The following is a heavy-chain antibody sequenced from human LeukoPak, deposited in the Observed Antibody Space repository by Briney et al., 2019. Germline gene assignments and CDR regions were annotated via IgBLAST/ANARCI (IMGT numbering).Heavy chain of an antibody. V-gene: IGHV4-59*12. CDR1: GGSISSYY. CDR3: ARKGPYYDILTGYFSGAFDI. D-gene: IGHD3-9*01. J-gene: IGHJ3*02. Sequence: SETLSLTCTVSGGSISSYYWSWIRQPPGKGLEWIGYIYYSGSTNYNPSLKSRVTISVDTSKNQFSLKLSSVTAADTAVYYCARKGPYYDILTGYFSGAFDIWGQGTMVTVSS. CDR2: IYYSGST.